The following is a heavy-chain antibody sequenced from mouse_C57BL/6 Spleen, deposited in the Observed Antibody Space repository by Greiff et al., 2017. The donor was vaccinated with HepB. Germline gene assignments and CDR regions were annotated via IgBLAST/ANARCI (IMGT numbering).Heavy chain of an antibody. D-gene: IGHD1-3*01. CDR2: INPNNGGT. CDR3: ASELSCYDY. V-gene: IGHV1-26*01. CDR1: GYTFTDYY. J-gene: IGHJ2*01. Sequence: VQLQQSGPELVKPGASVKISCKASGYTFTDYYMNWVKQSHGKSLEWIGDINPNNGGTSYNQKFKGKATLTVDKSSSTAYMELRSPTSEDSAVYYCASELSCYDYWGQGTTLTVSS.